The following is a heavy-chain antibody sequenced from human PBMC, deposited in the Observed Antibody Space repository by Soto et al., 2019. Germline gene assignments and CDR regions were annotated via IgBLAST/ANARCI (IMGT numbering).Heavy chain of an antibody. D-gene: IGHD6-19*01. CDR1: SGSLSSTIYS. CDR2: IFYSGST. CDR3: ASAFGGWPPDS. Sequence: PSDTLSLTCTVSSGSLSSTIYSRDWIRQPPGKGLEWIGSIFYSGSTYYNPSLKSRVTISVDTSKRQISLNLTSVTAADTAVYYCASAFGGWPPDSWGQGTLVTVSS. V-gene: IGHV4-39*01. J-gene: IGHJ4*02.